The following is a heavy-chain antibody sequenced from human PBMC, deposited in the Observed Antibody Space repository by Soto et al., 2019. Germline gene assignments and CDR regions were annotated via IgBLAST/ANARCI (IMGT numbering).Heavy chain of an antibody. V-gene: IGHV3-48*01. CDR3: ARETSTGNYYMDV. CDR2: ISTSSSNI. Sequence: SLRLSCAASGFSFSYYGMNWVRQAPGKGLEWVSYISTSSSNIYYADSVKGRFTISRDNAKNSLSLQMNSLRAADTAVYYCARETSTGNYYMDVWGKGTTVTVSS. CDR1: GFSFSYYG. D-gene: IGHD2-2*01. J-gene: IGHJ6*03.